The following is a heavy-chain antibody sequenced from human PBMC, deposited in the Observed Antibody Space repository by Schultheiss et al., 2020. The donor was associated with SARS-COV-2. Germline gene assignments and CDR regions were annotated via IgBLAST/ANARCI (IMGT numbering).Heavy chain of an antibody. CDR3: ARGGLLWFRELLHYFDY. Sequence: GSLRLSCAASGFTFSSYAMHWVRQAPGKGLEWVAVISYDGSNKYYADSVKGRFTISRDNSKNTLYLQMNSLRAEDTAVYYCARGGLLWFRELLHYFDYWGQGTLVTVSS. V-gene: IGHV3-30*03. D-gene: IGHD3-10*01. J-gene: IGHJ4*02. CDR2: ISYDGSNK. CDR1: GFTFSSYA.